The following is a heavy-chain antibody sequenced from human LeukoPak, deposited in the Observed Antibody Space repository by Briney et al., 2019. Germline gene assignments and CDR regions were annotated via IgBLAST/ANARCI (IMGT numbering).Heavy chain of an antibody. D-gene: IGHD2-15*01. Sequence: GASVKVSCKASGYTFTSYGISWVRQAPGQGLEWMGWISAYNGNTNYAQKLQGRVTMTTDTSTSTAYMELRSLRSDDTAVYYCARSRGLYCSGGSCYSVFDYWGQGTLVTVSS. CDR3: ARSRGLYCSGGSCYSVFDY. J-gene: IGHJ4*02. V-gene: IGHV1-18*04. CDR1: GYTFTSYG. CDR2: ISAYNGNT.